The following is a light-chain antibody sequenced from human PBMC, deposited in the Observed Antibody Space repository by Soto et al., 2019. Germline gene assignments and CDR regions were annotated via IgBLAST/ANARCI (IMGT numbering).Light chain of an antibody. Sequence: QSVLTQPASVSGSPGQSITISCTGTSSDVSGYNYVSWFQHHPGKAPKLMIYEVSHRPSGVSNRFSGSKSGNTASLTISGLQAEDEADYHCSSYTSSTTPYVFGTGTKLTVL. CDR3: SSYTSSTTPYV. J-gene: IGLJ1*01. CDR1: SSDVSGYNY. V-gene: IGLV2-14*01. CDR2: EVS.